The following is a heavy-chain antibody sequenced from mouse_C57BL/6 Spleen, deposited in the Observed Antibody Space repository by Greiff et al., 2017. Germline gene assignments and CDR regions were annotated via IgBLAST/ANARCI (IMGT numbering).Heavy chain of an antibody. V-gene: IGHV1-55*01. CDR2: IYPGSGST. D-gene: IGHD1-1*01. CDR1: GYTFTSYW. Sequence: QVQLQQSGAELVKPGASVKMSCKASGYTFTSYWITWVKQRPGQGLEWIGDIYPGSGSTNYNEKFKSKATLTVDTSSSTAYMQLSSLTSEDSAVYYCAGYYYGSRSWYFDVWGTGTTVTVSS. J-gene: IGHJ1*03. CDR3: AGYYYGSRSWYFDV.